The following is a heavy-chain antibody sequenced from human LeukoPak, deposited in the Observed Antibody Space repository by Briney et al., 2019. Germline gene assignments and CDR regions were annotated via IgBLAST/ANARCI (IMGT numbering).Heavy chain of an antibody. V-gene: IGHV4-34*01. J-gene: IGHJ6*03. D-gene: IGHD6-13*01. CDR1: GGSFSGYY. Sequence: SETLSLTCAVYGGSFSGYYWSWIRQPPGKGLEWIGEINHSGSTNYNPSLKSRVTISVDTSKNQFSLKLSSVTAADTAVYYCARLAAAGTSDYYYMDVWGEGTTVTVSS. CDR3: ARLAAAGTSDYYYMDV. CDR2: INHSGST.